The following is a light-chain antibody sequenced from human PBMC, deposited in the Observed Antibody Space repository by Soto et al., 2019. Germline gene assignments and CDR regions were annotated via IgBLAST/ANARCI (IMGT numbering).Light chain of an antibody. Sequence: VMTQSPATLSVSPGERATLSCRASQSLRSSLAWYQQKPGQAPRLLIYGASTRATGIPARFSGSGSGTEFTLTISSLQSEACAVYFCQQYNIWPQTFGQGTKVEIK. V-gene: IGKV3-15*01. CDR3: QQYNIWPQT. CDR2: GAS. CDR1: QSLRSS. J-gene: IGKJ1*01.